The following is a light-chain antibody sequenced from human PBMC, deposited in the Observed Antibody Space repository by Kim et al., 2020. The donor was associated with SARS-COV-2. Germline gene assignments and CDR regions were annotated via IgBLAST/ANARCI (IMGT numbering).Light chain of an antibody. CDR1: QSVSSRY. CDR3: QQYGSSPLT. CDR2: GAS. J-gene: IGKJ4*01. V-gene: IGKV3-20*01. Sequence: SPGERATLSSRASQSVSSRYVAGYPQKPGQAPRLLIYGASSRATGIPDRFSGSGSGTDFTLTISRLEPEDFAVYYCQQYGSSPLTFGGGTKVDIK.